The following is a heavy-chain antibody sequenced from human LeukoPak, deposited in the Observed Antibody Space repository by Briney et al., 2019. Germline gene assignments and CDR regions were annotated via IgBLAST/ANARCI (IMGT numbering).Heavy chain of an antibody. CDR2: IYYSGTT. Sequence: SETLSLTCTVSGGSISSYYWSWIRQPPGKGLEWIGYIYYSGTTNYNPSLKSRVSMPVDTSKNQFSLKLSSVTAADTAVYYCARGLPYCGGDCYSPWGQGTLVTVSS. CDR1: GGSISSYY. V-gene: IGHV4-59*01. D-gene: IGHD2-21*02. J-gene: IGHJ5*02. CDR3: ARGLPYCGGDCYSP.